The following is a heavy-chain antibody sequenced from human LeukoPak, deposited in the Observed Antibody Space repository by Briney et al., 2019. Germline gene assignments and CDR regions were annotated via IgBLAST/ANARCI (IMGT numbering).Heavy chain of an antibody. Sequence: SETLSLTCTVSGVSISSSNSYWGWIRQPPGKGLEWIGSIHYSGNTYYNASLKSRVTISIDTSKNQFSLRLSSVTAADTAVYYCARLTKNDSGTYRFGKKKRGYMDVWGKGTTVTISS. CDR2: IHYSGNT. D-gene: IGHD3-10*01. CDR3: ARLTKNDSGTYRFGKKKRGYMDV. J-gene: IGHJ6*03. V-gene: IGHV4-39*01. CDR1: GVSISSSNSY.